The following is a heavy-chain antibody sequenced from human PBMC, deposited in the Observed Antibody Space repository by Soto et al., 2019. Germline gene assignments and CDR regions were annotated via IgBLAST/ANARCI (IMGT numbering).Heavy chain of an antibody. V-gene: IGHV3-30-3*01. Sequence: QVQLVESGGGVVQPGRSLRLSCAASGFTFSSYAMHWVRQAPGKGLEWVAVISYDGSNKYYADSVKGRFTISRDNSKNTWYLQMNSLRAEDTAVYYCARDYYRFNSGYGFSMDVWGQGTTVTVSS. CDR1: GFTFSSYA. CDR3: ARDYYRFNSGYGFSMDV. J-gene: IGHJ6*02. CDR2: ISYDGSNK. D-gene: IGHD5-12*01.